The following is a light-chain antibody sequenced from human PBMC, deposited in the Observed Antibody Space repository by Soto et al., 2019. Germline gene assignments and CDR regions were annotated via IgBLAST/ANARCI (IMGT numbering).Light chain of an antibody. CDR3: HHSGSPPPT. CDR2: GAS. J-gene: IGKJ1*01. V-gene: IGKV3-20*01. Sequence: EIVLTQSPGTLSLSPGERATLSCRASQSLGSSYLAWYQQKPGQTPRLLIYGASSRATGIPDRFSGSGSGTAFTLTISRLEPDDFAVYYYHHSGSPPPTFGQGTKVDLK. CDR1: QSLGSSY.